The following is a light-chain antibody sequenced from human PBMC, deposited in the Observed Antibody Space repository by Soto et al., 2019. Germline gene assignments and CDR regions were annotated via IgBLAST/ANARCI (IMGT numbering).Light chain of an antibody. CDR2: GVT. Sequence: QSALTQPTSVSGSPGQSITISCTGNHNDIGTYDYVSWYQQHPGRAPRLLIHGVTTRPSGISDRFSASKSGLTASLTISGLRPEDEADYYCSSFTSNRIYVFGPGTKVTVL. CDR3: SSFTSNRIYV. CDR1: HNDIGTYDY. V-gene: IGLV2-14*03. J-gene: IGLJ1*01.